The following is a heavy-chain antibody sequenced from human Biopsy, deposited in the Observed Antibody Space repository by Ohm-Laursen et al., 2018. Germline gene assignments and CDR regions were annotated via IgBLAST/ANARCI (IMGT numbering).Heavy chain of an antibody. CDR3: AKDQPDLAVVVAAHWYFDL. CDR2: ISDLGSST. Sequence: SLRLSCTAFGFTFSNYAMTWVRQAPGKGLEWVSAISDLGSSTFYSDSVKGRFTISRDNSKKTLYLQMNSLRAEDTAIYYCAKDQPDLAVVVAAHWYFDLWGRGTLVTVSS. J-gene: IGHJ2*01. D-gene: IGHD2-15*01. CDR1: GFTFSNYA. V-gene: IGHV3-23*01.